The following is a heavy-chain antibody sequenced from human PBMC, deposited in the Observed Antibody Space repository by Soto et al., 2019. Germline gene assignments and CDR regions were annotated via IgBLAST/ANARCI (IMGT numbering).Heavy chain of an antibody. D-gene: IGHD1-1*01. CDR3: ASWHEREHAYDV. J-gene: IGHJ3*01. CDR1: GLTVSGTKY. CDR2: LYDVFGS. Sequence: DVQLVESGGGLIQPGESLRLSCAAFGLTVSGTKYVAWVRQAPGKGLEWVSALYDVFGSFYADSVKGRFTTSSDRSKSTVYLQMDDLRPDDTAVYYCASWHEREHAYDVWGQGTTVIVSS. V-gene: IGHV3-53*01.